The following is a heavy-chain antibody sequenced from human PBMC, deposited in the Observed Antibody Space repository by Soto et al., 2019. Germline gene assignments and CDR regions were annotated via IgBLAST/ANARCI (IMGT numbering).Heavy chain of an antibody. CDR1: GFTFSSYA. D-gene: IGHD3-16*02. V-gene: IGHV3-23*01. CDR2: ISGSGGST. Sequence: GESLKISCAASGFTFSSYAMSWVRQAPGKGLEWVSAISGSGGSTYYADSVKGRFTISRDNSKNTLYLQMNSLRAEDTAVYYCAKPLLDDYVWGSYRPIPSYHDAFDIWGQGTMVTVSS. CDR3: AKPLLDDYVWGSYRPIPSYHDAFDI. J-gene: IGHJ3*02.